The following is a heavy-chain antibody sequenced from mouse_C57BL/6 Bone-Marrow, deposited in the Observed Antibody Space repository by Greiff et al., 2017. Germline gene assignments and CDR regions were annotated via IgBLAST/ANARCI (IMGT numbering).Heavy chain of an antibody. Sequence: DVMLVESGGDLVKPGGSLKLSCAASGFTFSSYGMSWVRQTPDKRLEWVATISSGGSYTYYPDSVKGRFTISRDKAKNTLYLQMSSLKSEDTAMYYCARQLTAYWGQGTLVTVSA. CDR3: ARQLTAY. V-gene: IGHV5-6*02. CDR2: ISSGGSYT. D-gene: IGHD1-3*01. J-gene: IGHJ3*01. CDR1: GFTFSSYG.